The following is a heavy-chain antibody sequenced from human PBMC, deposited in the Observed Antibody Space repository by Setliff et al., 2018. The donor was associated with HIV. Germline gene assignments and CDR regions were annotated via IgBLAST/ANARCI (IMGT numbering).Heavy chain of an antibody. CDR1: EFTFTNAW. J-gene: IGHJ5*02. CDR3: TTDNYLKSEFAH. D-gene: IGHD4-4*01. Sequence: GGSLRLSCVTSEFTFTNAWMSWVRQSAGRGLEWVARIKSKIDGGTTAYTAPVKGRFRISRDDSKDTLYLEMNSLKTEDTAMYYCTTDNYLKSEFAHWGQGSMVTVSS. CDR2: IKSKIDGGTT. V-gene: IGHV3-15*01.